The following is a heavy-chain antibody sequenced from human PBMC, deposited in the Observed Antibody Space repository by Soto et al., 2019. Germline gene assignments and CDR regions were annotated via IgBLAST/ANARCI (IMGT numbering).Heavy chain of an antibody. CDR3: ARGGRAAYYYYLGV. J-gene: IGHJ6*03. CDR2: IYYSGST. CDR1: GGSLNTYY. Sequence: SETLSLSCNVSGGSLNTYYWSWIRQPPGKGLEWIGYIYYSGSTNYNPSLKSRVTMSVDTSKNQFSLKLSSVTAADTAVYYCARGGRAAYYYYLGVWGKGTTVTDSS. V-gene: IGHV4-59*01.